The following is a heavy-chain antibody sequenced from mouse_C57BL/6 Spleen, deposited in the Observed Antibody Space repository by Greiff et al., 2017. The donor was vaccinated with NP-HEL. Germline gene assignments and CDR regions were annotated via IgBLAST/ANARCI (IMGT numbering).Heavy chain of an antibody. V-gene: IGHV1-81*01. Sequence: VQLQQSGAELARPGASVKLSCKASGYTFTSYGISWVKQRTGQGLEWIGEIYPRSGNTYYNEKFKGKATLTADKSSSAAYMELRSLTSEDSAVYFCARRDYDGYYYFDYWGQGTTLTVSS. CDR2: IYPRSGNT. CDR3: ARRDYDGYYYFDY. CDR1: GYTFTSYG. D-gene: IGHD2-3*01. J-gene: IGHJ2*01.